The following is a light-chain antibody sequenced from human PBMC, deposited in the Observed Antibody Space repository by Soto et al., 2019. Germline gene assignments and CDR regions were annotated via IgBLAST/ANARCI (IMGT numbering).Light chain of an antibody. CDR3: QQYNSWLYT. CDR2: DAS. J-gene: IGKJ2*01. CDR1: QSVNTN. Sequence: EIVLTQSPASLSSSLGERATLTCRASQSVNTNLAWYQQKPGQAPRLLIYDASTWASGIPASFSGSGSGTEFTLTIRSLQSEDSAVYYCQQYNSWLYTFGQGTKVDI. V-gene: IGKV3-15*01.